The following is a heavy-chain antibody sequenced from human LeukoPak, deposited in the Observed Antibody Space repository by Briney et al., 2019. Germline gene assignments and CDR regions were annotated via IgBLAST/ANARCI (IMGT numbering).Heavy chain of an antibody. CDR3: TRDRQGPRLYEMDI. J-gene: IGHJ6*02. CDR2: IKVDGSEI. CDR1: GFTFSMYW. D-gene: IGHD2-8*01. Sequence: GSLRLSCAASGFTFSMYWMSWVRQAPGKGPEWVANIKVDGSEIYYVDSVKGRFTISRDNAKNSLFLQMNSLRAEDTAVYYCTRDRQGPRLYEMDIWGQGTTVTVSS. V-gene: IGHV3-7*01.